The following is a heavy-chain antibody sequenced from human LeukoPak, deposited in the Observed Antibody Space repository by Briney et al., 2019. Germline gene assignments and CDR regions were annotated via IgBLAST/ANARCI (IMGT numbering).Heavy chain of an antibody. V-gene: IGHV4-4*07. D-gene: IGHD3-9*01. CDR2: IYASGST. Sequence: SETLSLTCTVSGGSISSYYWSWIRQPAGKGLEWIGRIYASGSTNYNPSLKRRVYIPVRTSKTQFSLKLSSVTAADTAVYYCARAGYFGPEYYYYYYMAVWGKGRTVT. J-gene: IGHJ6*03. CDR1: GGSISSYY. CDR3: ARAGYFGPEYYYYYYMAV.